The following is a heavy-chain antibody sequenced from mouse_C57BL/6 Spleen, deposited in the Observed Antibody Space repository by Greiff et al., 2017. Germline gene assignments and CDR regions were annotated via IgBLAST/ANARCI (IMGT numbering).Heavy chain of an antibody. CDR3: TPRTAQATSLYYFDD. Sequence: QVQLQQSGAELVRPGASVTLSCKASGYTFTDYEMHWVKQTPVHGLEWIGAIDPETGGTAYNQKFKGKAILTADKSSSTAYMELRSLTSEDSAVYYCTPRTAQATSLYYFDDWGQGTTLTVSS. J-gene: IGHJ2*01. CDR2: IDPETGGT. CDR1: GYTFTDYE. D-gene: IGHD3-2*02. V-gene: IGHV1-15*01.